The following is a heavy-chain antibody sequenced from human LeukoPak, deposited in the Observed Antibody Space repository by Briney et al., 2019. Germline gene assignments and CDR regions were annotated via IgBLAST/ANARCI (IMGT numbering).Heavy chain of an antibody. CDR2: ITSSGNTT. V-gene: IGHV3-23*01. CDR3: AKEGRSLQTY. Sequence: GGSLRLSCAASGFIFEFYAMSWVRQAPGKGLEWVAGITSSGNTTYYADPVKGRFTISRDNAKNSLYLQMNSLRVEDTAVYYCAKEGRSLQTYWGQGTLVTVSS. J-gene: IGHJ4*02. CDR1: GFIFEFYA. D-gene: IGHD5-24*01.